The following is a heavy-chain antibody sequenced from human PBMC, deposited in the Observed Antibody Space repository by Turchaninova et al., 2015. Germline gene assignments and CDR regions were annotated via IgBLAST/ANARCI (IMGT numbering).Heavy chain of an antibody. CDR2: IINSGGDT. CDR3: VKGSRGSRPYYFDY. J-gene: IGHJ4*02. D-gene: IGHD3-10*01. V-gene: IGHV3-23*01. Sequence: EVQLLESGGDLVQPGESLRLSCAASGLPFSNYALSWVLPAPGKGLEWVASIINSGGDTYHADSVNGRFTISRDNSKNTLYLQMNSLRVEDTAVYYCVKGSRGSRPYYFDYWGQGTLVPVSS. CDR1: GLPFSNYA.